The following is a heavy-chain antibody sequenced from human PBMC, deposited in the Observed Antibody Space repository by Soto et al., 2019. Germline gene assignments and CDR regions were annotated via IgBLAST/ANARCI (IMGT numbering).Heavy chain of an antibody. J-gene: IGHJ4*02. D-gene: IGHD3-22*01. CDR2: ISARNGNT. CDR1: GYTFTTYG. CDR3: ARVQLLPIPASDF. V-gene: IGHV1-18*04. Sequence: QVHLVQSGAEVRKPGASVKVSCKASGYTFTTYGIIWVRQAPGQQLEWMGWISARNGNTNYAQKFQGIVTLTTDTSTTTAYMELMSLRSDDPAVYYCARVQLLPIPASDFWGQGTLVTVSS.